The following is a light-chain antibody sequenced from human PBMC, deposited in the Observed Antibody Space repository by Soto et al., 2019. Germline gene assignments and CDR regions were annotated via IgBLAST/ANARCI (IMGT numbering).Light chain of an antibody. CDR2: GAS. V-gene: IGKV3-20*01. CDR1: QSVTNNC. CDR3: HQYGDSPQT. Sequence: ESVLTQSPGTLSLAPGERATLSCRASQSVTNNCLAWYQHKPGQAPRLLLYGASSRATGIPDRFSGSGSGTDFTLTIDRLVPEDFAVYFCHQYGDSPQTFGQGTRLEI. J-gene: IGKJ5*01.